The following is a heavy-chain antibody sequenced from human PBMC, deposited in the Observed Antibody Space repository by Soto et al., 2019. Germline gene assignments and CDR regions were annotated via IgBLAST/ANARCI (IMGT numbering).Heavy chain of an antibody. Sequence: QVQLVESGGGVVQPGRSLRLSCAASGFTISTSDMHRLRQVPGKGLEWLAHISPDGRKKFYGDSVKGRFTLSRDNSQNTLSLQMNSLRVEDTAVYYCTRGPSHGAFDYWGQGSLVTVS. CDR2: ISPDGRKK. D-gene: IGHD3-10*01. J-gene: IGHJ4*02. CDR1: GFTISTSD. V-gene: IGHV3-30*03. CDR3: TRGPSHGAFDY.